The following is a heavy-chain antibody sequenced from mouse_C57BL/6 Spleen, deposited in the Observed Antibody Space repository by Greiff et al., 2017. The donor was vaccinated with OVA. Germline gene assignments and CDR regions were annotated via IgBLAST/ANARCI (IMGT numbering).Heavy chain of an antibody. D-gene: IGHD4-1*01. CDR3: ARDNWPYAMDY. CDR1: GYAFSSYW. Sequence: QVQLQQSGAELVKPGASVKISCKASGYAFSSYWMNWVKQRPGKGLEWIGQIYPGDGDTNYNGKFKGKATLTADKSSSTSYMQLSSLTSEDSAVYFCARDNWPYAMDYWGQGTSVTVSS. V-gene: IGHV1-80*01. CDR2: IYPGDGDT. J-gene: IGHJ4*01.